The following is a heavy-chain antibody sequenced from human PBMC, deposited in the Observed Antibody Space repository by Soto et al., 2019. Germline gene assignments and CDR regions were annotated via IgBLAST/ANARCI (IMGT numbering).Heavy chain of an antibody. CDR3: ASGYSYGRGGYYYYYYMDV. CDR2: IYYSGST. J-gene: IGHJ6*03. D-gene: IGHD5-18*01. CDR1: GGSISSYY. V-gene: IGHV4-59*01. Sequence: PSETLSLTCTVSGGSISSYYWSWIRQPPGKGLEWIGYIYYSGSTNYNPSLKSRVTISVDTSKNQFSLKLSSVTAADTAVYYCASGYSYGRGGYYYYYYMDVRGKGTTVTVSS.